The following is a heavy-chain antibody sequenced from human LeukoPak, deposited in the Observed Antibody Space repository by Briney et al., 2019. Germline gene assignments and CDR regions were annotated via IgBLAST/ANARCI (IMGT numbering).Heavy chain of an antibody. V-gene: IGHV1-2*02. CDR2: INLNSGGT. Sequence: ASVKVSCKASGYTFTDYYLHWVRQAPGQGLEWMGWINLNSGGTNSAQKFQGRVAMTRDTSISTAYMDLSRLRSDDTAVYYCAREGRNRSFDYWGQGTLVTVSS. CDR1: GYTFTDYY. D-gene: IGHD1-14*01. CDR3: AREGRNRSFDY. J-gene: IGHJ4*02.